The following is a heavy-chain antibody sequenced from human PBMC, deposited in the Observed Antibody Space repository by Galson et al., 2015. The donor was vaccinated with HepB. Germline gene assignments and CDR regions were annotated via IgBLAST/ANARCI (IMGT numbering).Heavy chain of an antibody. J-gene: IGHJ3*02. CDR1: GFSLITRGVX. D-gene: IGHD3-16*02. Sequence: PALVKPTQTLTLTCXFSGFSLITRGVXVGWIXQPPGKPREWVAIIYWDDDKRYSPSLKSRLTIAKDTSKNLVVLTMANVDPVDTATYYCAHIIVTFGGVIGDDXXDXWGQGTMVTVSS. V-gene: IGHV2-5*02. CDR3: AHIIVTFGGVIGDDXXDX. CDR2: IYWDDDK.